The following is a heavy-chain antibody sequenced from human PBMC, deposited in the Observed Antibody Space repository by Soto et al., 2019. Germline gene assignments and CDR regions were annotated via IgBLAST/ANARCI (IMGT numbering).Heavy chain of an antibody. D-gene: IGHD1-26*01. Sequence: GGSLRLSCAASGFTFSSYAMSWVRRAPGKGLEWVSAISGSGGSTYYADSVKGRFTISRDNSKNTLYLQMNSLRAEDTAVYYCAKLVGATIGAYFDYWGQGTLVTVSS. CDR3: AKLVGATIGAYFDY. CDR2: ISGSGGST. V-gene: IGHV3-23*01. J-gene: IGHJ4*02. CDR1: GFTFSSYA.